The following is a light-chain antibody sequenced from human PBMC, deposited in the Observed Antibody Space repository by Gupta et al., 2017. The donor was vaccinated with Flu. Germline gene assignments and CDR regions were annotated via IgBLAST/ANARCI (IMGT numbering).Light chain of an antibody. V-gene: IGLV2-11*01. CDR1: SRDVGGYNY. CDR3: CSDAGSDTWV. J-gene: IGLJ3*02. CDR2: DVS. Sequence: QSALTPPRSVSGSPGPSVTISCTGTSRDVGGYNYVSWSQQHPGKAPKLMIYDVSKRPAGVPDRFSGSKSGNTASLTISGRKVEEEADYYCCSDAGSDTWVFGGGTKLTVL.